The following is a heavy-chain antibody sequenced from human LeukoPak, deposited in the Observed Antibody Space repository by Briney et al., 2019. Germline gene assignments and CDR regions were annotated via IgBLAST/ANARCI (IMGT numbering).Heavy chain of an antibody. J-gene: IGHJ5*02. CDR2: ISAYNGNT. D-gene: IGHD6-19*01. CDR1: GYTFTSYG. Sequence: ASVKVSCKASGYTFTSYGISWVRQAPGQRLEWMGWISAYNGNTNYAQKLQGRVTMTTDTSTSTAYMELRSLRSDDTAVYYCAREVWRVAGTARRTNWFDPWGQGTLVTVSS. CDR3: AREVWRVAGTARRTNWFDP. V-gene: IGHV1-18*01.